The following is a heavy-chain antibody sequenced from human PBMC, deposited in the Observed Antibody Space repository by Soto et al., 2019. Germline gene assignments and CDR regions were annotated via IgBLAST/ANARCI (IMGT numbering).Heavy chain of an antibody. CDR3: ARIYGYSYGYDIDY. CDR1: GFSLTTSGMC. V-gene: IGHV2-70*11. D-gene: IGHD5-18*01. J-gene: IGHJ4*02. CDR2: IDWDDDK. Sequence: SCPTLVNPTQTLTLACTFSGFSLTTSGMCVSWIRQPPGKALEWLARIDWDDDKHYMTSLKTRLTISKDISKNQVVLTMTNMEPVDTGTYYCARIYGYSYGYDIDYWGQGTLVTVSS.